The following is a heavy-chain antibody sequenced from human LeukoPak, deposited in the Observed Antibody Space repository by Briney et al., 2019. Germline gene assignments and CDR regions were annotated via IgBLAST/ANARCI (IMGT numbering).Heavy chain of an antibody. Sequence: SETLSLTCAVYGGSFSGYYWSWIRQPPGKGLEWIGSIYYSGSTYYNPSLKSRVTISVDTSKNQFSLKLSSVTAADTAVYYCARILYYDFWRRNHNWFDPWGQGTLVTVSS. D-gene: IGHD3-3*01. CDR3: ARILYYDFWRRNHNWFDP. CDR2: IYYSGST. J-gene: IGHJ5*02. CDR1: GGSFSGYY. V-gene: IGHV4-34*01.